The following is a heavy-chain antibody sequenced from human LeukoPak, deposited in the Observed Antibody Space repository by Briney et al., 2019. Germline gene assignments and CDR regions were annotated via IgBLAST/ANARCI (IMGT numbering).Heavy chain of an antibody. CDR2: IWYDGSNN. CDR3: AKGVLDIVVVPAASVGVNMDV. D-gene: IGHD2-2*01. J-gene: IGHJ6*03. Sequence: GGSLRLSCAASGFTFSSYGMHWVRQAPGKGLEWLAVIWYDGSNNYYADSVKGRFTISRDNYKNTLYLQMNSLRAEDTAVYYCAKGVLDIVVVPAASVGVNMDVWGKGTTVTVSS. CDR1: GFTFSSYG. V-gene: IGHV3-33*06.